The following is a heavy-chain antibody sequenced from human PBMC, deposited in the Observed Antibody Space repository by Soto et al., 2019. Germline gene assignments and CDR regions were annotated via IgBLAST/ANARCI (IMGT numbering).Heavy chain of an antibody. Sequence: GGSLRLSCAVSGLTLTSYDMHWVRQAPGRGLEWVSLIYTDGSPNYTDSVKGRFTVSRDTSKNTLFLQMNKLRVEDAAVYYCARDFVRNSSSWYAFDVWGQGTMVTVSS. CDR1: GLTLTSYD. CDR2: IYTDGSP. V-gene: IGHV3-66*01. D-gene: IGHD6-13*01. J-gene: IGHJ3*01. CDR3: ARDFVRNSSSWYAFDV.